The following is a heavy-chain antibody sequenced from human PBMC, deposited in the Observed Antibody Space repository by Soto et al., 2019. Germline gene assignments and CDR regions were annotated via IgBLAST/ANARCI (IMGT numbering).Heavy chain of an antibody. Sequence: PSETLSLTCTVPGGSVSSGAYYWTWIRQRPGKGLEWIGYIYYSGSTYYSPSLKSRLSISLDTSKNQFSLRLSSVTAADTAMYYCARARLRAVYAFDIWGQGTMVTVSS. CDR2: IYYSGST. CDR1: GGSVSSGAYY. V-gene: IGHV4-31*03. CDR3: ARARLRAVYAFDI. J-gene: IGHJ3*02. D-gene: IGHD5-12*01.